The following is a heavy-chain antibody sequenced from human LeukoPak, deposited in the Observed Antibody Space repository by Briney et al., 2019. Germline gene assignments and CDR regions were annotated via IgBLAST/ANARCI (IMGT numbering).Heavy chain of an antibody. J-gene: IGHJ4*02. V-gene: IGHV3-7*03. CDR2: MKRDGSEI. CDR3: ASLSLGHY. Sequence: PGGSLRLSCSASGFTFSTYWMSWVRQAPGKGLEWVANMKRDGSEIYYVDSVKGRFTISRDTSKNTLSLQMNSLRAEDTAVYYCASLSLGHYWGQGTLVTVSS. CDR1: GFTFSTYW. D-gene: IGHD6-6*01.